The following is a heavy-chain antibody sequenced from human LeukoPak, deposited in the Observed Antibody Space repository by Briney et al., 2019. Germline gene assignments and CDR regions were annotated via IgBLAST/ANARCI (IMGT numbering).Heavy chain of an antibody. V-gene: IGHV4-31*03. D-gene: IGHD2-21*02. CDR2: IYYSGST. J-gene: IGHJ3*02. CDR1: GGSISSGGYY. CDR3: ARTDPVVVTAQDAFDI. Sequence: SETLSLTCTVSGGSISSGGYYWSWIRQHPGKGLEWIGYIYYSGSTYYNLSLKSRVTISVDTSKNQFSLKLSSVTAADTAVYYCARTDPVVVTAQDAFDIWGQGTMVTVSS.